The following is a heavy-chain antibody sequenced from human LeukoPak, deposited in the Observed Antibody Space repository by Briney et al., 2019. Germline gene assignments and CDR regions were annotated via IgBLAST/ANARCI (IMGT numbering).Heavy chain of an antibody. D-gene: IGHD3-22*01. CDR3: ARDTSYYYDSSGYYD. J-gene: IGHJ4*02. CDR2: ISSSSNYI. V-gene: IGHV3-21*01. CDR1: GXTFSSYS. Sequence: GGSLRLSCAASGXTFSSYSMNWVRQAPGKGLEWVSSISSSSNYIYYADSVKGRFLISRDNAKNSLYLQMNSLRAEDTAVYYCARDTSYYYDSSGYYDWGQGTLVTVSS.